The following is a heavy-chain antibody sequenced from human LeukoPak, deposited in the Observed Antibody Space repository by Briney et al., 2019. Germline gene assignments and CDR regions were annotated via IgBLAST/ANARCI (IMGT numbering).Heavy chain of an antibody. Sequence: GGSLRLSCAASGFTFTSYEMNWGREAPGKGLEWVSYISSSGSTIYYADSVKGRFTISRDNAKNSLYLQMNSLRAEDTAVYYCAELGITMIGGVWGKGTTVTISS. CDR3: AELGITMIGGV. V-gene: IGHV3-48*03. CDR1: GFTFTSYE. D-gene: IGHD3-10*02. CDR2: ISSSGSTI. J-gene: IGHJ6*04.